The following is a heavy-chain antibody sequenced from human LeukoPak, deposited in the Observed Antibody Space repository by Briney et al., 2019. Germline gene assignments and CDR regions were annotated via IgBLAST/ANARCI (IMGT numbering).Heavy chain of an antibody. CDR2: INPNSGGT. J-gene: IGHJ4*02. V-gene: IGHV1-2*02. CDR3: AGMATTTHYYFDY. Sequence: ASVKVSCKASGYSFTGYYMHWVRQAPGQGLEWMGWINPNSGGTNYAQKFQGRVTMTRDTSISTAYMELSRLRSDDTAVYYCAGMATTTHYYFDYWGQGTLVTVSS. D-gene: IGHD5-24*01. CDR1: GYSFTGYY.